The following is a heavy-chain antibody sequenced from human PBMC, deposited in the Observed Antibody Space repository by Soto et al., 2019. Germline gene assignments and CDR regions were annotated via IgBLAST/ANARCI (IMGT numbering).Heavy chain of an antibody. CDR1: GFTFSSYG. CDR3: ATLAEGDDY. V-gene: IGHV3-33*01. J-gene: IGHJ4*02. D-gene: IGHD6-19*01. CDR2: IWYDGSNK. Sequence: QVQLVESGGGVVQPGRSLRLSCAASGFTFSSYGMHWVRQAPGKGLEWVAVIWYDGSNKYYADSVKGRFTISRDNSKNTLYLQMNSLRAEDTAVYYCATLAEGDDYWGQGTLVTVSS.